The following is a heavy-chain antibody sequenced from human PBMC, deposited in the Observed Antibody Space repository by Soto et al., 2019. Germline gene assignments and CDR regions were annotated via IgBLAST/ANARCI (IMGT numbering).Heavy chain of an antibody. CDR1: GFTLMGRL. D-gene: IGHD2-2*02. V-gene: IGHV3-30-3*01. J-gene: IGHJ4*02. CDR3: ATDIHATWLLNS. Sequence: GAPSLTFEASGFTLMGRLMYWVRQAPGKGLEWVALIAPDASQRYYADSVKGRFTISRDNSKNSLYLQMNSLRAEDTSLYLCATDIHATWLLNSWGQGTLVTVSS. CDR2: IAPDASQR.